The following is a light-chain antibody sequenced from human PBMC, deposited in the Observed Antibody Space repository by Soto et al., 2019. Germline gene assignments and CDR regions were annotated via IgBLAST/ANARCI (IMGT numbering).Light chain of an antibody. J-gene: IGKJ5*01. CDR2: DAS. Sequence: DIQMTQSPSSLSASVGDRVTITCQASQDISNYLNWYQQKPGKAPKLLIYDASNLETGVPSRFSGSGSGTDFTFTISSLQAEDSATYYCQQYDNLPWVVGQGTRLEIK. V-gene: IGKV1-33*01. CDR1: QDISNY. CDR3: QQYDNLPWV.